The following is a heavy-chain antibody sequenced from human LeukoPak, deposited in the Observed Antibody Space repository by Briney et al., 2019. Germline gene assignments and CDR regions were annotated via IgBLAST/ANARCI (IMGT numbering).Heavy chain of an antibody. CDR2: IYYSGST. D-gene: IGHD2-2*01. Sequence: SETLSLTCTVSGGSISSSSYYWRWSRQPPGKGLEWIGSIYYSGSTYYSPSIKSRVTISVDTSKNQFSLKLSSVTAADTAVYYCARGRLSLYCSSTSCYVWFDPWGQGTLVTVSS. CDR1: GGSISSSSYY. J-gene: IGHJ5*02. CDR3: ARGRLSLYCSSTSCYVWFDP. V-gene: IGHV4-39*07.